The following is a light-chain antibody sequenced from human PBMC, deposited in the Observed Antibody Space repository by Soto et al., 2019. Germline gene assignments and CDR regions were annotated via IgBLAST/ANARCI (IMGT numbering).Light chain of an antibody. J-gene: IGKJ5*01. Sequence: EIVLTQSPATLSLSPGERATLSCRASQSVSSYLAWYQQKPGQAPRLLIYDASNRATGIPARFSGSGSGTDITHTISSLEPEDFAVYYCQQRSNWPITFGQGTRLEIK. V-gene: IGKV3-11*01. CDR1: QSVSSY. CDR3: QQRSNWPIT. CDR2: DAS.